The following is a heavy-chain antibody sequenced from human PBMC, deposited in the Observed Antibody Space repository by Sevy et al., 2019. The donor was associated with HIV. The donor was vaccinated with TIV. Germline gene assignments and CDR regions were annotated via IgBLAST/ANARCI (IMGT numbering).Heavy chain of an antibody. Sequence: GGSLRLSCAASGFTFSSYSMNWVRQAPGKGLEWVSCISSSSSYIYYADSVKGRFTISRDNAKNSLYLQMNSLRAEDTAVYYCARTYYYGSGSYYNPSFDIWGQGTMVTVSS. V-gene: IGHV3-21*01. J-gene: IGHJ3*02. CDR1: GFTFSSYS. CDR2: ISSSSSYI. D-gene: IGHD3-10*01. CDR3: ARTYYYGSGSYYNPSFDI.